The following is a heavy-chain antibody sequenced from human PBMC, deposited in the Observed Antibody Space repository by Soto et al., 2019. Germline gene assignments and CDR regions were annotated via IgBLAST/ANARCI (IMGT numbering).Heavy chain of an antibody. CDR2: INPSGGST. J-gene: IGHJ4*02. D-gene: IGHD6-19*01. Sequence: QVQLVQSGAEVKKPGASVKVSCKASGYTFTSYYMHWVRQAPGQGLEWMGIINPSGGSTSYAQKFQGRVTMXXDXSXXTVYMELSSLRSEDTAVYYCARAYSIAVADYYFDYWGQGTLVTVSS. CDR1: GYTFTSYY. V-gene: IGHV1-46*01. CDR3: ARAYSIAVADYYFDY.